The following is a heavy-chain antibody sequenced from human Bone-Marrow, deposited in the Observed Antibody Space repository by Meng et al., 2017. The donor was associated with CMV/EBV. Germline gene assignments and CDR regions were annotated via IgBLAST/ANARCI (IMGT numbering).Heavy chain of an antibody. V-gene: IGHV3-30*03. Sequence: LSLTCAVYGGSFSGYYWSWVRQAPGKGLEWVAAVSYDGGFKKYADSVEGRFTISRDNSKNTLYLQMNSLRAEDTAVYYCAREITIFGVVIMRYDAFDIWGQGTMVTFSS. D-gene: IGHD3-3*01. CDR2: VSYDGGFK. CDR1: GGSFSGYY. J-gene: IGHJ3*02. CDR3: AREITIFGVVIMRYDAFDI.